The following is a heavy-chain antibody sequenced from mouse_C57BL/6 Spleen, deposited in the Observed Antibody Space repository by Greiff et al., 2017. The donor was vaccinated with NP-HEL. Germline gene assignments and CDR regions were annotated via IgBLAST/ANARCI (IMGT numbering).Heavy chain of an antibody. D-gene: IGHD1-1*01. V-gene: IGHV14-4*01. J-gene: IGHJ3*01. CDR2: IDPENGDT. CDR3: TPYYYGIPFAY. CDR1: GFNIKDDY. Sequence: SGAELVRPGASVKLSCTASGFNIKDDYMHWVKQRPEQGLEWIGWIDPENGDTEYASKFQGKATITADTSSNTAYLQLSSLTSEDTAVYYCTPYYYGIPFAYWGQGTLVTVSA.